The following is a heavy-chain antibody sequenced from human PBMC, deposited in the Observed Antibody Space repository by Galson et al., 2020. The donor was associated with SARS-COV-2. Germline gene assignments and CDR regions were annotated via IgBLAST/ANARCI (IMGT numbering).Heavy chain of an antibody. D-gene: IGHD3-3*01. V-gene: IGHV3-48*04. CDR1: GFTFSSYS. Sequence: GGSLRLFCAASGFTFSSYSMNWVRQAPGKGLEWVSYISSSSSTIYYADSVKGRFTISRDNAKNSLYLQMNSLRAEDTAVYYCARDLTPYYDFWSGYWEEGLFDYWGQGTLVTVSS. J-gene: IGHJ4*02. CDR2: ISSSSSTI. CDR3: ARDLTPYYDFWSGYWEEGLFDY.